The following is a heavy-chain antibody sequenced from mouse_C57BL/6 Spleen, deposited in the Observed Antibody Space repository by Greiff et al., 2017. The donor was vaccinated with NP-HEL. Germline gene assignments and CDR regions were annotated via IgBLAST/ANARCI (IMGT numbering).Heavy chain of an antibody. J-gene: IGHJ4*01. CDR2: ISSGSSTI. Sequence: DVHLVESGGGLVKPGGSLKLSCAASGFTFSDYGMHWVRQAPEKGLEWVAYISSGSSTIYYADTVKGRFTISRDNAKNTLFLQMTSLRSEDTAMYYCANYYEDAMDYWGQGTSVTVSS. V-gene: IGHV5-17*01. D-gene: IGHD2-4*01. CDR1: GFTFSDYG. CDR3: ANYYEDAMDY.